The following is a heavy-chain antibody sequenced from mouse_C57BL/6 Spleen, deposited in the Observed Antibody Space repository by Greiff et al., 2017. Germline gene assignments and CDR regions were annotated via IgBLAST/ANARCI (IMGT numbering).Heavy chain of an antibody. Sequence: VQLKESGGGLVKPGGSLKLSCAASGFTFSSYAMSWVRQTPEKRLEWVATISDGGSYTYYPDNVKGRFTISRDNAKNNLYLQMSHLKSEDTAMYYCARGGYDKGAWFAYWGQGTLVTVSA. D-gene: IGHD2-2*01. V-gene: IGHV5-4*01. CDR2: ISDGGSYT. CDR1: GFTFSSYA. CDR3: ARGGYDKGAWFAY. J-gene: IGHJ3*01.